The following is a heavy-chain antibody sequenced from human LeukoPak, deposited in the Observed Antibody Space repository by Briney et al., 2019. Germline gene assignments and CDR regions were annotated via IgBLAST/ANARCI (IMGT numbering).Heavy chain of an antibody. J-gene: IGHJ6*03. D-gene: IGHD4-17*01. V-gene: IGHV3-74*01. CDR1: GFTFSSYW. CDR3: ARDGDYGDYVGGYYYYMDV. CDR2: INSDGSST. Sequence: GGSLRLSCAASGFTFSSYWMHWVRQAPGEGLVWVSRINSDGSSTSYADSVKGRFTISRDNAKNTLYLQMNSLRAEDTAVYYCARDGDYGDYVGGYYYYMDVWGKGTTVTVSS.